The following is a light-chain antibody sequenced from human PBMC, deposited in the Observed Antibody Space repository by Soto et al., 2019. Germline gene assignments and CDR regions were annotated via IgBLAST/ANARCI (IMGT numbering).Light chain of an antibody. CDR2: EVN. CDR1: GSDIGAYNY. Sequence: QSALTQPPSASGSPGHSVTISCTGTGSDIGAYNYVSWYQHHPGKAPQLIIYEVNKRPSGVPDRFSGSKSGNTASLAVSGLQAEDEAAYYCGSFAGSNSLGAFGGGTQLTVL. J-gene: IGLJ2*01. CDR3: GSFAGSNSLGA. V-gene: IGLV2-8*01.